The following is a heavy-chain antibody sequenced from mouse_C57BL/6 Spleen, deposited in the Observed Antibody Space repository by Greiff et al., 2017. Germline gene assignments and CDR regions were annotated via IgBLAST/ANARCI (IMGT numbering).Heavy chain of an antibody. D-gene: IGHD2-12*01. V-gene: IGHV1-64*01. Sequence: QVQLQQPGAELVKPGASVKLSCKASGYTFTSYWMHWVKQRPGQGLEWIGMIHPNSGSTNYNEKFKSKATLTVDKSSSTAYMELRSLTSEDSAVYYCAREGYYPAMGMDYWGQGTSVTVSS. CDR3: AREGYYPAMGMDY. CDR1: GYTFTSYW. J-gene: IGHJ4*01. CDR2: IHPNSGST.